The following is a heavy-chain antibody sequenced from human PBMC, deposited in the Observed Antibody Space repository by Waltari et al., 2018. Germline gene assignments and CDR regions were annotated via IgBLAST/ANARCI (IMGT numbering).Heavy chain of an antibody. J-gene: IGHJ5*02. CDR2: IGGYDGDK. V-gene: IGHV1-18*01. Sequence: QVQLVQSGAEVRKPGASVKVSCKASGYTFSNYGIAWVRQAPGQGLEWMGWIGGYDGDKKYGREVDGRLTVTTDTSTNTANMELRSLISDDTAVYYCARLYDASAYYNTYLDPWGQGALVTVSS. CDR3: ARLYDASAYYNTYLDP. CDR1: GYTFSNYG. D-gene: IGHD3-22*01.